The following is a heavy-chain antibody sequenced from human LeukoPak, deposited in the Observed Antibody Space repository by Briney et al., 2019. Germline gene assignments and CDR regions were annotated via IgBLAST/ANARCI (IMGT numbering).Heavy chain of an antibody. V-gene: IGHV3-23*01. Sequence: GGSLRLSCAASGFTFSSYAIGWVRQAPGKGLEWVSAITASGGNTYYADSVKGRFTISRDNSKNTLYLQVNSLRAEDTAVYYCAKGNRYSYGRYYFDYWGQGTLVTVTS. CDR1: GFTFSSYA. CDR2: ITASGGNT. D-gene: IGHD5-18*01. CDR3: AKGNRYSYGRYYFDY. J-gene: IGHJ4*02.